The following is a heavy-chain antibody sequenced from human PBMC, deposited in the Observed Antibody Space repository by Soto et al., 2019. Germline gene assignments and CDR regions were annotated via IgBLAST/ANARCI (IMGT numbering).Heavy chain of an antibody. Sequence: PSETLSLTCPVSGGSISSVSYYWGWIRQPPGKGLEWIGSIYYSGSAYYSPSLKSRVTMSVDTSKNQVSLKLSSVTAADTAVYNCVSGYPWVGFDYWGQGTLVTVSS. D-gene: IGHD5-18*01. CDR1: GGSISSVSYY. V-gene: IGHV4-39*01. CDR2: IYYSGSA. CDR3: VSGYPWVGFDY. J-gene: IGHJ4*02.